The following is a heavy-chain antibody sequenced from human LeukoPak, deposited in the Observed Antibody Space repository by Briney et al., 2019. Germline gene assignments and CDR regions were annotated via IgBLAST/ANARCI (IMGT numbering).Heavy chain of an antibody. J-gene: IGHJ4*02. D-gene: IGHD3-3*01. CDR2: ISGSGGST. CDR3: AKAKDEGFLELCLDY. CDR1: GFTFSSYA. Sequence: TGGSLRLSCAASGFTFSSYAMSWVRQAPGKGLEWVSAISGSGGSTYYADSVKGRFTISRDNSKNTLYLQMNSLRAEDTAVYYCAKAKDEGFLELCLDYWGQEPLVTVSS. V-gene: IGHV3-23*01.